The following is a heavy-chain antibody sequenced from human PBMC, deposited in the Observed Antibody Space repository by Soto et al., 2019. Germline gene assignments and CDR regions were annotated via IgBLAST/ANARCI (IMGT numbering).Heavy chain of an antibody. CDR2: ISGSGGST. J-gene: IGHJ6*02. CDR1: GFTFSSYA. V-gene: IGHV3-23*01. Sequence: GGSLTLSCAASGFTFSSYAMSWVRQAPGKGLEWVSAISGSGGSTYYAASVKGRFTISRATSKNTLYLQRNSLSAEDTAVYYCANDGGGDTGRFWSYGMDVWGQGTTVTVSS. D-gene: IGHD3-3*01. CDR3: ANDGGGDTGRFWSYGMDV.